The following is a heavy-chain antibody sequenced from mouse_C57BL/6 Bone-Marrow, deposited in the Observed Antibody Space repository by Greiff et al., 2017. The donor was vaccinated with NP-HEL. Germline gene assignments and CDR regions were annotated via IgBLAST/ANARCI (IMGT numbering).Heavy chain of an antibody. J-gene: IGHJ3*01. CDR2: IYPGSGST. Sequence: QVQLQQSGAELVKPGASVKMSCKASGYTFTSYWITWVKQRPGQGLEWIGDIYPGSGSTNYNEKFKSKATLTVDTSSSTAYMQLSSLTSEDSAVYYCARPYYGYDGGFAYWGQGTLVTVSA. CDR1: GYTFTSYW. CDR3: ARPYYGYDGGFAY. D-gene: IGHD2-9*01. V-gene: IGHV1-55*01.